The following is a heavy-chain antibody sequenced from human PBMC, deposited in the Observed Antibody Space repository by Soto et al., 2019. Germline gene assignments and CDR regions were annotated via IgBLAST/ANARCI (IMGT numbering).Heavy chain of an antibody. D-gene: IGHD3-16*01. J-gene: IGHJ4*02. V-gene: IGHV3-7*04. CDR2: VKQDGSDK. CDR3: ARGGGNFDQ. Sequence: DVQLVESGGGIVQPGGSLRLTCAASGFSLRGYWMSWVRQAPGRGLEWVANVKQDGSDKNYVDSVKGRFTISRDNAKNSLDLQMDSLRAEGPAVFYWARGGGNFDQWGRGTLVTVSS. CDR1: GFSLRGYW.